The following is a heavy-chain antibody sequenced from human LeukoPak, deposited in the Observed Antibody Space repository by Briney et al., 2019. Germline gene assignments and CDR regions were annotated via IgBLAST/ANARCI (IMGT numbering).Heavy chain of an antibody. CDR1: GYTFTSYG. D-gene: IGHD3-9*01. Sequence: ASVKVSCKASGYTFTSYGISWVRQAPGQGLEWMGWISAYNGNTNYAQKLQGRVTMTTDTSTSTAYVELRSLRSDDTAVYYCARDTSSAGLAYDILTGYYGGYYFDYWGQGTLVTVSS. J-gene: IGHJ4*02. CDR2: ISAYNGNT. CDR3: ARDTSSAGLAYDILTGYYGGYYFDY. V-gene: IGHV1-18*01.